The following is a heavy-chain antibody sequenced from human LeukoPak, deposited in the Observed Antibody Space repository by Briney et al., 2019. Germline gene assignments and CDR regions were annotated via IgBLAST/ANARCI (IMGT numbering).Heavy chain of an antibody. CDR2: IYYSGST. D-gene: IGHD3-9*01. CDR3: AREKPYYDILTGYYNVGYFDY. CDR1: GGSISSYY. Sequence: SETLSLTCTVSGGSISSYYWSWIRQPPGKGLEWIGYIYYSGSTSYNPSLKSRVTISVDTSKKQFSLKLSSVTAADTAFYYCAREKPYYDILTGYYNVGYFDYWGQGTLVTVSS. V-gene: IGHV4-59*01. J-gene: IGHJ4*02.